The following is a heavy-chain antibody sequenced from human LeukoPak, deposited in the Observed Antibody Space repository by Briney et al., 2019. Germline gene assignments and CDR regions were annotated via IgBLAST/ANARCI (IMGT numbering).Heavy chain of an antibody. CDR3: AKEDLITMIVETGAFDI. D-gene: IGHD3-22*01. V-gene: IGHV3-30*02. CDR2: IRYDGNYK. CDR1: GFPFRDYG. J-gene: IGHJ3*02. Sequence: GGSLRLSCAASGFPFRDYGMYWVRQAPGKGLEWVAFIRYDGNYKFYADSVKGRFTISRDSSKNTLFLHMNSLRPEDTAMYYCAKEDLITMIVETGAFDIWGQGTMVTVSS.